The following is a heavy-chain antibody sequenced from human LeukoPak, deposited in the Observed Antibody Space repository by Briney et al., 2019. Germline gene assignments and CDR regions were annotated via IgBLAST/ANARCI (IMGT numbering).Heavy chain of an antibody. CDR2: ISAYNGNT. J-gene: IGHJ4*02. D-gene: IGHD3-22*01. CDR3: ARYYDSSGYLDY. CDR1: GGTFSSYA. Sequence: ASVKVSCKASGGTFSSYAISWVRQAPGQGLEWMGWISAYNGNTNYAQKLQGRVTMTTDTSTSTAYMELRSLRSDDTAVYYCARYYDSSGYLDYWGQGTLVTVSS. V-gene: IGHV1-18*01.